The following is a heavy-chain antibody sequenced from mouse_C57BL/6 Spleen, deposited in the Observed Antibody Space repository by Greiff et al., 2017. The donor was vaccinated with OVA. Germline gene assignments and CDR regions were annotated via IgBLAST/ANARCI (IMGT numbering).Heavy chain of an antibody. V-gene: IGHV1-81*01. CDR3: AREGPYSNRFAY. J-gene: IGHJ3*01. D-gene: IGHD2-5*01. Sequence: QVQLKQSGAELARPGASVKLSCKASGYTFTSYGISWVKQRTGQGLEWIGEIYPRSGNTYYNEKFQGKATLTADKSSSTAYMELRSLTSEDSAVYGCAREGPYSNRFAYWGQGTLVTVSA. CDR1: GYTFTSYG. CDR2: IYPRSGNT.